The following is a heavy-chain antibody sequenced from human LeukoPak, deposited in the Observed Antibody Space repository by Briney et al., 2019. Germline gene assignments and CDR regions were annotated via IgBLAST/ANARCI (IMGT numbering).Heavy chain of an antibody. D-gene: IGHD3-10*01. Sequence: ASAKVSCKASGYTFTGYYMHWVRQAPGQGLEWMGWINPNSGGTNYAQKFQGRVTMTRDTSTSTAYMELSRLRSDDTAVYYCARDRGYYGSGSSGLDPWGQGTLVTVSS. CDR2: INPNSGGT. J-gene: IGHJ5*02. CDR1: GYTFTGYY. CDR3: ARDRGYYGSGSSGLDP. V-gene: IGHV1-2*02.